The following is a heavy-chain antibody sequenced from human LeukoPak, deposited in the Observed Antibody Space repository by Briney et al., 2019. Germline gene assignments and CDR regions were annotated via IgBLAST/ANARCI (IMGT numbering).Heavy chain of an antibody. Sequence: GGSLRLSCAASGFPVSGYYMSWVRQAPGKGLEWVLVIYSGGTTYDADSVKGRFTISRDESKNMLYLQMNSLRAEDTAIYYCARMLISSGYYVAYWSQGTLVTVSS. V-gene: IGHV3-53*01. CDR1: GFPVSGYY. CDR2: IYSGGTT. D-gene: IGHD3-22*01. J-gene: IGHJ4*02. CDR3: ARMLISSGYYVAY.